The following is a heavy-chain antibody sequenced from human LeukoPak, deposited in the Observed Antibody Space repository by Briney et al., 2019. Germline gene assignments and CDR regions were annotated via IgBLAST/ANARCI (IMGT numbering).Heavy chain of an antibody. J-gene: IGHJ4*02. CDR2: ISGGGIST. D-gene: IGHD6-13*01. V-gene: IGHV3-23*01. CDR1: GFTLSNSA. Sequence: PGGSLRLSCAASGFTLSNSAMTWVRQAPGKGLEWVSVISGGGISTYYADSVKGRFTVPRDNSKNTLYLQMNSLRADDTAVYYCAKDRLGAAAGFFDYWGQGSLVTVSS. CDR3: AKDRLGAAAGFFDY.